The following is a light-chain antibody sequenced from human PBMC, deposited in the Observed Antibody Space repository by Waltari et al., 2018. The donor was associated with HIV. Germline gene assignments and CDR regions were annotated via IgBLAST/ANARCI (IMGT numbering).Light chain of an antibody. V-gene: IGLV3-25*03. CDR3: QSSDDSRPWI. Sequence: YELTQPPSMSVSPGQTAKITCSGDVLAKQYAYWYQQKPGQAPVLVMSKDTERPSEIPERFSGSSSETTVTLTISGVQAEDEADYHCQSSDDSRPWIFGGGTKMTVL. CDR1: VLAKQY. J-gene: IGLJ2*01. CDR2: KDT.